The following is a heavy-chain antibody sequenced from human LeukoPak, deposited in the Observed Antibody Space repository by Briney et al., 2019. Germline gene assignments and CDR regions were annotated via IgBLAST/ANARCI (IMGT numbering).Heavy chain of an antibody. CDR3: TTDRDSSAQSAAPFDY. Sequence: GGSLRISCAASGFTFSNAWMSWVRQAPGKGLEWVGHIMSKADGGTTDYAAPVKGRFTISRDDSKNTLYLQMNSLKTEDTAVYYCTTDRDSSAQSAAPFDYWGQGTLVTVSS. CDR2: IMSKADGGTT. CDR1: GFTFSNAW. D-gene: IGHD6-19*01. V-gene: IGHV3-15*01. J-gene: IGHJ4*02.